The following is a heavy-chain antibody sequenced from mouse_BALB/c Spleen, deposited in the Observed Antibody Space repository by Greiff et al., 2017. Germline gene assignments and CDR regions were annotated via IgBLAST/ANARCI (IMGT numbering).Heavy chain of an antibody. V-gene: IGHV1-69*01. CDR2: IDTSDSYT. CDR3: ARSFDY. Sequence: VQLQQSGAELVMPGASVKMSCKASGYTFTDYWMHWVKQRPGQGLEWIGAIDTSDSYTSYNQKFKGKATLTVDESSSTAYMQLSSLTSEDSAVYYCARSFDYWGQGTTLTVSS. CDR1: GYTFTDYW. J-gene: IGHJ2*01.